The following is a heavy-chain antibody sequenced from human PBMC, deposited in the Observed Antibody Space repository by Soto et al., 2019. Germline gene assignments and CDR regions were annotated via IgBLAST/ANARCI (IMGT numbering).Heavy chain of an antibody. CDR3: ARNMDYYYGPGSGNGHGF. J-gene: IGHJ6*02. CDR2: INPKFGDT. V-gene: IGHV1-2*02. D-gene: IGHD3-10*01. CDR1: GYTFTSYY. Sequence: QVQLVQYGAEMKEPGDSVRVSCEASGYTFTSYYIHWVRQAPGQGLEWMGWINPKFGDTTYSQDFQGGVSMTRDMSISTVYMELSRLTSDATAIYYCARNMDYYYGPGSGNGHGFWGQGTTVTVFS.